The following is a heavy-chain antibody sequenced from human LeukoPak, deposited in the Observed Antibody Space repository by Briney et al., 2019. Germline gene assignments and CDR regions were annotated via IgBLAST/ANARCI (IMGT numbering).Heavy chain of an antibody. Sequence: GGSLRLSCAASGFTFSDYYMSWIRQAPGKGLERVSYISSSGSTIHYADSVKGRFTISRDNSKNTLYLQMNSLRAEDTAVYYCAKSSQGVATLYFDYWGQGTLVTVSS. D-gene: IGHD5-12*01. CDR3: AKSSQGVATLYFDY. CDR1: GFTFSDYY. J-gene: IGHJ4*02. V-gene: IGHV3-11*01. CDR2: ISSSGSTI.